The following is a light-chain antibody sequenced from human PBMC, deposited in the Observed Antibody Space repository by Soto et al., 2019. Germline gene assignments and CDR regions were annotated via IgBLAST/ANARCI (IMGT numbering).Light chain of an antibody. J-gene: IGKJ2*01. Sequence: EIVLTQSPGTLSLSPGERATLSCMASQSVSSSYLAWFQQKPGQAPRLLIYGVSTRATGIPDRFSGSGSGTDFILTISRLEPEDFAVYYCQQYGSSPRTFGRRTKLEI. CDR3: QQYGSSPRT. CDR2: GVS. CDR1: QSVSSSY. V-gene: IGKV3-20*01.